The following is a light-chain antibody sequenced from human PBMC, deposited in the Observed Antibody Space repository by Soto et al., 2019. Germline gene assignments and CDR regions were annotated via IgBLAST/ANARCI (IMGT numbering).Light chain of an antibody. CDR3: CSYAGTYTLI. V-gene: IGLV2-11*01. CDR2: VVS. J-gene: IGLJ2*01. CDR1: SSDVGGYNY. Sequence: QSALTQPRSVSGSPGQSVTISCTGTSSDVGGYNYVSWYQQHPGKAPKVMIYVVSKRPSGVPDRFSGSKSGNTASLTISGLQAGDYADYYCCSYAGTYTLIFGGGTKLTVL.